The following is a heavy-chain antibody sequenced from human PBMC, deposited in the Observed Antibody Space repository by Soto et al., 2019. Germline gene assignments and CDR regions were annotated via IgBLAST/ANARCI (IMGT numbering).Heavy chain of an antibody. J-gene: IGHJ4*02. CDR1: SGSISSSNW. D-gene: IGHD4-17*01. CDR3: ARVREIGDPDYFDY. CDR2: IYHSGST. Sequence: QVQLQESGPGLVKPSGTLSLTCAVSSGSISSSNWWSWVRQPPRKGLGLIGEIYHSGSTNYKPSLKSRVTISVDQSKNQFSRKLSSVTAADTAVYYCARVREIGDPDYFDYWGQGTLVTVSS. V-gene: IGHV4-4*02.